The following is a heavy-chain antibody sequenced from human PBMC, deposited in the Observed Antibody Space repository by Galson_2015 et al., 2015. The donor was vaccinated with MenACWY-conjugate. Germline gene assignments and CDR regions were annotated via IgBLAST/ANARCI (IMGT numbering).Heavy chain of an antibody. CDR3: ARGNYYVSGTYYKSANFDY. CDR1: GGSISGYY. V-gene: IGHV4-34*01. Sequence: SETLSLTCTVSGGSISGYYWSWVRQPPGKGLEWIGEIYHSGSTNYNPSLKSRLTVSVDKSKNQFSLKLSSVTAADTAVYYCARGNYYVSGTYYKSANFDYWGQGSLVTVSS. J-gene: IGHJ4*02. CDR2: IYHSGST. D-gene: IGHD3-10*01.